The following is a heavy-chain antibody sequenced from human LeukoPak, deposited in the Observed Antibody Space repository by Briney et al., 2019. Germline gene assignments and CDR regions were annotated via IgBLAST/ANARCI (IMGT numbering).Heavy chain of an antibody. J-gene: IGHJ4*02. Sequence: GGSLRLSCAASGFTINTYSMNWVRQAPGKGLEWVSYISSSGSTIYYADSVKGRITISKDNAKNSPYLQMNSLRAEDTAVYYCASGDYYDSSGYPSPYFDYWGQGTLVTVSS. D-gene: IGHD3-22*01. V-gene: IGHV3-48*04. CDR3: ASGDYYDSSGYPSPYFDY. CDR2: ISSSGSTI. CDR1: GFTINTYS.